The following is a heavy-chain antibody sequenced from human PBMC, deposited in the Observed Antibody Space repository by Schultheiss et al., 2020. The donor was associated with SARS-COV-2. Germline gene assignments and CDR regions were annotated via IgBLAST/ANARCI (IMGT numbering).Heavy chain of an antibody. CDR1: GGSISSYY. CDR3: ARVPSIAAVVAVYFDY. CDR2: IYYSGST. Sequence: SETLSLTCTVSGGSISSYYWSWIRQPPGKGLEWIGYIYYSGSTNYNPSLKSRVTISVDTSKNQCSLKLSSVTAADTAVYYCARVPSIAAVVAVYFDYWGQGTLVTVSS. V-gene: IGHV4-59*12. D-gene: IGHD6-13*01. J-gene: IGHJ4*02.